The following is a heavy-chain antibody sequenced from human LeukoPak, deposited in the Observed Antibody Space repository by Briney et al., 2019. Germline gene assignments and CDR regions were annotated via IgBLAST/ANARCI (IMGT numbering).Heavy chain of an antibody. Sequence: SESLSLTCTVSGDSISSSDYYWGWIRQPPGKGLGWIGTISYSGSTYYNPSLQSRVTISVDTSKNQFSLELSSVTAADTAVYYCARGSRRQADFHYWGQGTLVTVSS. V-gene: IGHV4-39*01. CDR1: GDSISSSDYY. CDR2: ISYSGST. CDR3: ARGSRRQADFHY. D-gene: IGHD1-26*01. J-gene: IGHJ4*02.